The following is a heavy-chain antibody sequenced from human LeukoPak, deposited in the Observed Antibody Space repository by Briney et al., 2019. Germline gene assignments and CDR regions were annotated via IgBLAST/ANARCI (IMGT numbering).Heavy chain of an antibody. CDR2: SNPDSGFT. J-gene: IGHJ4*02. CDR3: APTAEAYTSWWKV. D-gene: IGHD3-16*01. CDR1: VYTFTDGY. Sequence: SVTVSCKASVYTFTDGYMHSVRQAPAQGREFLGWSNPDSGFTNYAQKFKGRVTITRDTSISTAYFEVRSLTSDDTAVYYCAPTAEAYTSWWKVWGQGTLVTVSS. V-gene: IGHV1-2*02.